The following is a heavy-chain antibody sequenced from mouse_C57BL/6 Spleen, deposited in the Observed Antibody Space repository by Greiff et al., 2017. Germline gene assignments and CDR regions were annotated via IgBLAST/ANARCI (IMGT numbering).Heavy chain of an antibody. CDR3: ARGDGYFGY. D-gene: IGHD3-3*01. CDR1: GYAFSSSW. V-gene: IGHV1-82*01. J-gene: IGHJ2*01. CDR2: IYPGDGDT. Sequence: VKLQESGPELVKPGASVKISCKASGYAFSSSWMNWVKQRPGQGLEWIGRIYPGDGDTNYNGKFKGKATLTADKSSSTAYMQLSSLTSEDSAVYFCARGDGYFGYWGQGTTLTVSS.